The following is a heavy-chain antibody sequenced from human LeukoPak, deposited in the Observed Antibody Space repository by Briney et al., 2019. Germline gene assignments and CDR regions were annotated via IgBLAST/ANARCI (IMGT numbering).Heavy chain of an antibody. D-gene: IGHD6-13*01. CDR3: ARGGGIAAAGTDYYSDY. V-gene: IGHV4-59*08. CDR2: INYSGST. CDR1: GGSISRYY. J-gene: IGHJ4*02. Sequence: PSETLSLTCTVSGGSISRYYWSGIGQPPGQGLEWIGYINYSGSTNYNPSLKSRVTTSVDTPKNQFSLKLSSVSAADTAVHYCARGGGIAAAGTDYYSDYWGQGTLVTVYS.